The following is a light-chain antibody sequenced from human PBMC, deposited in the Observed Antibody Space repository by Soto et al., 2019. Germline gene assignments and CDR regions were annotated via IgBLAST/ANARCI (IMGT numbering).Light chain of an antibody. Sequence: QSVLTQPRSVSGSPGQSVAISCTGTSSDVGGYNYVSWYQQHPGKAPKLIIYDVTKRPSGVPDRFSGSSSGNTASLTISGLQAEDEADYFCCSYAGRGSYVFGAGTKVTVL. CDR3: CSYAGRGSYV. CDR1: SSDVGGYNY. CDR2: DVT. J-gene: IGLJ1*01. V-gene: IGLV2-11*01.